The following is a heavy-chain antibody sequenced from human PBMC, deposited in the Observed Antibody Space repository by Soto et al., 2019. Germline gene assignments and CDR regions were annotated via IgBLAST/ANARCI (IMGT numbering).Heavy chain of an antibody. J-gene: IGHJ4*02. D-gene: IGHD3-3*01. CDR1: GGSFSGYY. V-gene: IGHV4-34*01. CDR2: INHSGST. Sequence: SETLSLTCAVYGGSFSGYYWSWIRQPPGKGLEWIGEINHSGSTNYNPSLKSRVTISVDTSKNQFSLKLSSVTAADTAVYYCARGAPRAVVLRFLEWSNEFDSWGQGTLVKVYS. CDR3: ARGAPRAVVLRFLEWSNEFDS.